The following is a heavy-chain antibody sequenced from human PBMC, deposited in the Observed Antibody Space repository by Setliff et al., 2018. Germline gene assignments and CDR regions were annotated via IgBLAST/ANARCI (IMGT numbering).Heavy chain of an antibody. Sequence: SETLSLTCGGYGGSISDYYWGWIRQPPGKGLEWIGSIYYSGSTYYNPSLKSRVTISVDTSKNQFSLKLSSVTAADTAVYYCARRTEYYNFWSGYYDYWGQGTLVTVSS. CDR3: ARRTEYYNFWSGYYDY. CDR2: IYYSGST. V-gene: IGHV4-39*07. CDR1: GGSISDYY. D-gene: IGHD3-3*01. J-gene: IGHJ4*02.